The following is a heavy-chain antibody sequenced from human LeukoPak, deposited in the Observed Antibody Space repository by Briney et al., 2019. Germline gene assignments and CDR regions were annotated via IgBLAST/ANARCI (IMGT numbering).Heavy chain of an antibody. CDR2: ISWDGGST. D-gene: IGHD1-1*01. CDR1: GFTFDDYA. V-gene: IGHV3-43D*04. CDR3: AKGLEREYYYYCYGMDV. Sequence: GGSLRLSCAASGFTFDDYAMHWVRQAPGKGLEWVSLISWDGGSTYYADSVKGRFTISRDNSKNSLYLQMNSLRAEDTALYYCAKGLEREYYYYCYGMDVWGKGTTVTVSS. J-gene: IGHJ6*04.